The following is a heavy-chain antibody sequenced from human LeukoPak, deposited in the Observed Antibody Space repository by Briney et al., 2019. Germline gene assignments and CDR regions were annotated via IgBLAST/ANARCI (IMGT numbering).Heavy chain of an antibody. CDR1: GFTFSSYA. D-gene: IGHD6-25*01. CDR2: ISGSGGST. V-gene: IGHV3-23*01. J-gene: IGHJ4*02. CDR3: AKSPRDTYGEQRLALYYFDY. Sequence: GGSLRLSCAASGFTFSSYAMSWVRQAPGKGLEWVSAISGSGGSTYYADSVKGRFTISRDNSKNTLYLQMNSLRAEDTAVYYCAKSPRDTYGEQRLALYYFDYWGQGTLVTVSS.